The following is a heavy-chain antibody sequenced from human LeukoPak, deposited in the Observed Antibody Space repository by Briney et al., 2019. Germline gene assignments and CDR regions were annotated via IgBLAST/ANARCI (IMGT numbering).Heavy chain of an antibody. D-gene: IGHD3-3*01. CDR2: INHSGST. V-gene: IGHV4-34*01. CDR1: GGSFSGYY. Sequence: AWETLSLICAVYGGSFSGYYWSWIRQPPGKGLEWIGDINHSGSTNYNPSLKSRVTISVDTSKNQFSLKLSSVTAADTAVYYCARARSIFGVVIVRRWFDPWGQGTLVTVSS. J-gene: IGHJ5*02. CDR3: ARARSIFGVVIVRRWFDP.